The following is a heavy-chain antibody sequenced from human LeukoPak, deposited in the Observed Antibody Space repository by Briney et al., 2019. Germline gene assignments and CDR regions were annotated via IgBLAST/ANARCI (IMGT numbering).Heavy chain of an antibody. V-gene: IGHV3-66*02. CDR2: IYIGGST. J-gene: IGHJ3*02. D-gene: IGHD4-17*01. CDR3: ARVPLRLRLNHAFDI. CDR1: GFTVSSNY. Sequence: GGSLRLSCAASGFTVSSNYMSWVRQAPGKGLEWVSVIYIGGSTYYADSVKGRFTISRDNSKNTLYLQMNSLRAEDTAVYYCARVPLRLRLNHAFDIWGQGTMVTVSS.